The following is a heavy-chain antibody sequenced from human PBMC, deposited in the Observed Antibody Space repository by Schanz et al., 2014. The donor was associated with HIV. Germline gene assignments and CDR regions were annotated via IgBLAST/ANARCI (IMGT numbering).Heavy chain of an antibody. V-gene: IGHV3-23*05. CDR3: AKRSGRSFGYFDS. CDR1: GFVFRDFA. J-gene: IGHJ4*02. D-gene: IGHD2-15*01. CDR2: VTNSGSYV. Sequence: EVQLLESGGDLAQPGDSLRLSCVASGFVFRDFAMAWVRQAPGKGLEWVSAVTNSGSYVNYADSVKGRFTMSRDNSKNTLSLRMDSLRVDDTAIYYCAKRSGRSFGYFDSWGQGLLVTVSS.